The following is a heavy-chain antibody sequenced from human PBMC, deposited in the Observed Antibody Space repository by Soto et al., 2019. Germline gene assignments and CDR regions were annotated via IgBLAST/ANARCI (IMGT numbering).Heavy chain of an antibody. CDR1: CGSISSGDYY. Sequence: PSEALSLTCTVSCGSISSGDYYWSWIRQPPGKGLEWIGYIYYSGSTDYNPSLKSRVTISVDTSKNQFSLKLSSVTAADTAVYYCAGQITMVRGGDAFDIWGQGTMVTVSS. CDR2: IYYSGST. J-gene: IGHJ3*02. CDR3: AGQITMVRGGDAFDI. V-gene: IGHV4-30-4*01. D-gene: IGHD3-10*01.